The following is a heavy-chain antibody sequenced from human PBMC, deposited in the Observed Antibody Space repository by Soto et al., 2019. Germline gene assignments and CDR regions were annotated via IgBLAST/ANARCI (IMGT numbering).Heavy chain of an antibody. CDR1: GGTFSSYA. J-gene: IGHJ4*02. V-gene: IGHV1-69*06. D-gene: IGHD2-2*01. CDR3: ALANAGYCSSTSCYPYADY. CDR2: IIPIFGTA. Sequence: QVQLVQSGAEVKKPGSSVKVSCKASGGTFSSYAISWVRQAPGQGLEWMGGIIPIFGTANYAQKFQGRVTITADKSTSTAYMELSSLRSGDTAVYYCALANAGYCSSTSCYPYADYWGQGTLVTVSS.